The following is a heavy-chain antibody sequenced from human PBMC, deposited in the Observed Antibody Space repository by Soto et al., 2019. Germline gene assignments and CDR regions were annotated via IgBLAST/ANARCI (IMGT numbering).Heavy chain of an antibody. V-gene: IGHV3-48*02. Sequence: EVQLVESGGGLVQPGGSLRLSCAASGFTFSSYSMNWVRQAPGKGLEWVSYISSSSSTIYYADSVKGRFTISRENAKNALYLQMNSLRDEETAVYYCASAIGGVEWGLTSDYWGQGALVTVSS. CDR1: GFTFSSYS. CDR2: ISSSSSTI. CDR3: ASAIGGVEWGLTSDY. J-gene: IGHJ4*02. D-gene: IGHD3-3*01.